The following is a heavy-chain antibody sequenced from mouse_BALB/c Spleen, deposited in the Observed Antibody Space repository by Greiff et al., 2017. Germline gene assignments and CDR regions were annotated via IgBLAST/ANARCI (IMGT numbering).Heavy chain of an antibody. J-gene: IGHJ2*01. CDR3: ARATMGYFDY. V-gene: IGHV5-6-5*01. Sequence: DVQLQESGGGLVKPGGSLKLSCAASGFTFSSYAMSWVRQTPEKRLEWVASISSGGSTYYPDSVKGRFTISRDNARNILYLQMSSLRSEDTAMYYCARATMGYFDYWGQGTTLTVSS. D-gene: IGHD2-1*01. CDR1: GFTFSSYA. CDR2: ISSGGST.